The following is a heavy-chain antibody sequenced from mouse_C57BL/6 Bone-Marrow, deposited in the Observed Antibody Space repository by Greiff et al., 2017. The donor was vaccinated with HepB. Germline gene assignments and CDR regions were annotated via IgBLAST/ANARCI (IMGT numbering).Heavy chain of an antibody. J-gene: IGHJ3*01. CDR1: GYSFTGYY. CDR3: ARDITTSFAY. V-gene: IGHV1-31*01. Sequence: DVKLVESGPELVKPGASVRISCKASGYSFTGYYMHWVKQSHGNILDWIGYIYPYNGVSSYNQKVKGKATLTVDKSSSTAYMELRSLTSEDSAVYYCARDITTSFAYWGQGTLVTVSA. D-gene: IGHD1-1*01. CDR2: IYPYNGVS.